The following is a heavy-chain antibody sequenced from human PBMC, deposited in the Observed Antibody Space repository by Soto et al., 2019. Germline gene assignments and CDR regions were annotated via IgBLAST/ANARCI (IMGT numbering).Heavy chain of an antibody. D-gene: IGHD1-20*01. CDR1: GYTFTSYD. J-gene: IGHJ4*02. CDR2: MNPNTGNS. CDR3: ARRAETNSWNGFGADKYYFDF. V-gene: IGHV1-8*01. Sequence: ASVKVSCKXSGYTFTSYDIYWVRQATGQGLEWMGWMNPNTGNSGYAQKFQGRVTMTSDTSISTAHMELSSLRSEDTAVYYCARRAETNSWNGFGADKYYFDFWGQGTLVTVSS.